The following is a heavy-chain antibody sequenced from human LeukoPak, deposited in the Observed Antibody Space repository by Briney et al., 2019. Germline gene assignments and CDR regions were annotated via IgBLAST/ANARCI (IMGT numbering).Heavy chain of an antibody. Sequence: GGSLRLSCAASGFTFSSYAMSWVRQAPGKGLEWVSAISGSDGSTYYADSVKGRFTISRDNSKNTLYLQMNSLRAEDTAVYYCAKGRDEDSSGWFYYYGMDVWGQGTTVTVSS. J-gene: IGHJ6*02. CDR2: ISGSDGST. D-gene: IGHD6-19*01. V-gene: IGHV3-23*01. CDR1: GFTFSSYA. CDR3: AKGRDEDSSGWFYYYGMDV.